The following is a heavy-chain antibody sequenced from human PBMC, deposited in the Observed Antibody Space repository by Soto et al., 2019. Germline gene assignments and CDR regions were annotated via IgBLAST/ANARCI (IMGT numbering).Heavy chain of an antibody. V-gene: IGHV4-34*01. CDR1: GGSFSSYY. Sequence: SETLSLTCAVYGGSFSSYYWTWIRQPPGTGLEWIGEINHSGSTNYNPSLKSRVTISVDTSKNQFSLKLTSVTAADTAVYYCARDKITGLFDYWSQGNLVT. D-gene: IGHD2-8*02. CDR2: INHSGST. CDR3: ARDKITGLFDY. J-gene: IGHJ4*02.